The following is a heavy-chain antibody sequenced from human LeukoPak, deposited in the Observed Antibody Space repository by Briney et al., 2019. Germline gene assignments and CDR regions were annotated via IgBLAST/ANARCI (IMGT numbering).Heavy chain of an antibody. V-gene: IGHV3-7*01. J-gene: IGHJ3*02. CDR2: IKPDGSAV. CDR3: AGDRAQYYDDSFDI. D-gene: IGHD3-3*01. Sequence: GGSLRLSCAASGLTFNIYWMSWIRQAPGKGPAWVANIKPDGSAVYYLDSVKGRFTISRDNAQNSVFLQMNTLRVEDTAVYYCAGDRAQYYDDSFDIWGQGTMVTVSS. CDR1: GLTFNIYW.